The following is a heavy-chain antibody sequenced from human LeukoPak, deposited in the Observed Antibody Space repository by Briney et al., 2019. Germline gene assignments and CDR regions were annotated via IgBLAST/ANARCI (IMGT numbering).Heavy chain of an antibody. J-gene: IGHJ3*02. CDR3: ARTGYSSSWSLDAFDI. Sequence: SETLSLTCTVSGGSISSYYWSWIWQPPGKGLEWIGYIYYSGSTNYNPSLKSRVTISVDTSKNQFSLKLSSVTAADTAVYYCARTGYSSSWSLDAFDIWGQGTMVTVSS. CDR1: GGSISSYY. CDR2: IYYSGST. V-gene: IGHV4-59*01. D-gene: IGHD6-13*01.